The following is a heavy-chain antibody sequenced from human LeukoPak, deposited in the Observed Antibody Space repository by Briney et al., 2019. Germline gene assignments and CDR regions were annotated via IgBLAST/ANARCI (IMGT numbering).Heavy chain of an antibody. D-gene: IGHD2-15*01. CDR1: GGSISSSSYY. CDR2: INHSGST. V-gene: IGHV4-39*07. Sequence: SETLSLTCTVSGGSISSSSYYWGWIRQPPGKGLEWIGEINHSGSTNYNPSLKSRVTISVDTSKNQFSLKLSSVTAADTAVYYCARGPYCSGGSCYIGWFDPWGQGTLVTVSS. J-gene: IGHJ5*02. CDR3: ARGPYCSGGSCYIGWFDP.